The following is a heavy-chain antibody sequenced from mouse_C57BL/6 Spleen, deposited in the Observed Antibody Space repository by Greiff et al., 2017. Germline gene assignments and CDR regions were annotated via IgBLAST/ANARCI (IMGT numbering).Heavy chain of an antibody. V-gene: IGHV5-6*01. Sequence: EVKLMESGGDLVKPGGSLKLSCAASGFTFSSYGMSWVRQTPDKRLEWVATISSGGSYTYYPDSVKGRFTISRDNAKNTLYLQMSSLKSEDTAMYYCARQEVITTVARGYYYAMDYWGQGTSVTVSS. D-gene: IGHD1-1*01. CDR1: GFTFSSYG. CDR3: ARQEVITTVARGYYYAMDY. CDR2: ISSGGSYT. J-gene: IGHJ4*01.